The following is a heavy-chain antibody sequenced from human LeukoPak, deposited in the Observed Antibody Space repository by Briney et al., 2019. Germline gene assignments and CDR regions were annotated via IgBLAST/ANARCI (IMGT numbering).Heavy chain of an antibody. Sequence: GGSLRLSCAASGFTFSSYWMTWVRQAPGKGLEWVANINQDGSEKYYVDSVKGRSTISRDNAKNSLYLQMNSLRAEDTAVYYCAREGLYGDYLFDYWGQGTLVTVSS. J-gene: IGHJ4*02. V-gene: IGHV3-7*01. CDR2: INQDGSEK. CDR1: GFTFSSYW. D-gene: IGHD4-17*01. CDR3: AREGLYGDYLFDY.